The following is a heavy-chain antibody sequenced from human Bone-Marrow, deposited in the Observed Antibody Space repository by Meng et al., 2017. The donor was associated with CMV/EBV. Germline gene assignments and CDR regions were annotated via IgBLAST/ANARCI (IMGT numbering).Heavy chain of an antibody. CDR1: GGSISSGSYY. CDR3: ARTQDTAMVAYYFDY. Sequence: QVQLQESGPGLVKPSQTLSLTCTVSGGSISSGSYYWSWIRQPAGKGLEWIGRIYTSGSTNYNPSLKSRVTMSVDTSKNQFSLKLSSVTAADTAVYYCARTQDTAMVAYYFDYWGQGTLVTVSS. V-gene: IGHV4-61*02. D-gene: IGHD5-18*01. CDR2: IYTSGST. J-gene: IGHJ4*02.